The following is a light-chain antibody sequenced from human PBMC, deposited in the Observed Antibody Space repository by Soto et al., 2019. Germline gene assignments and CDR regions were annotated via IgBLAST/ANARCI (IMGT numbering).Light chain of an antibody. Sequence: QSVLTQPASVSGSPGQSITISCTGTSSDVGGYNYVSWYQQHPGEAPNLLIYDVSNRPSGVSNRFSGSKSGNTASLTISGLQAEDEADYYCSSYRNSSTVYVFGTGTKVTVL. CDR1: SSDVGGYNY. J-gene: IGLJ1*01. CDR3: SSYRNSSTVYV. CDR2: DVS. V-gene: IGLV2-14*01.